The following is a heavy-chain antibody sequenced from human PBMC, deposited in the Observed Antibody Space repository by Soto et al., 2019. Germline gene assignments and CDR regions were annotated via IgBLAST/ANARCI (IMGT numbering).Heavy chain of an antibody. J-gene: IGHJ6*03. Sequence: SETLSLTCTVSGGSISSSSYYWGWIRQPPGKGLEWIGSIYYSGSTYYNPSLKSRVTISGDTSKKQISLRLSSVTAADTALYYCARISVASRYMDVWGKGTTVTVSS. D-gene: IGHD5-12*01. CDR1: GGSISSSSYY. CDR2: IYYSGST. V-gene: IGHV4-39*01. CDR3: ARISVASRYMDV.